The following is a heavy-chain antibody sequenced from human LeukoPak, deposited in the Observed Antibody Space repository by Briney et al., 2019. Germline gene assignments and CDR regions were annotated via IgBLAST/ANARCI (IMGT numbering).Heavy chain of an antibody. J-gene: IGHJ3*02. Sequence: PSETLSLTCNVSGGSIGGHTFYWDWIRQPPGKGLEWIATIYYNGNTFYNPSLKSRVAISIDMSKSQFSLHLSSVTAADTAVYYCARLTALAGHRGAFDIWGPGTMVTVSS. CDR2: IYYNGNT. D-gene: IGHD6-19*01. V-gene: IGHV4-39*01. CDR1: GGSIGGHTFY. CDR3: ARLTALAGHRGAFDI.